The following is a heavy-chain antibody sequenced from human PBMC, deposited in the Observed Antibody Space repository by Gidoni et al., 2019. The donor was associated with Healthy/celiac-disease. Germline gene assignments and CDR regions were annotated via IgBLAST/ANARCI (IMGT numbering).Heavy chain of an antibody. V-gene: IGHV3-23*01. CDR1: GFTFSSYA. CDR3: SKDRNSYDSSGGLFDY. D-gene: IGHD3-22*01. J-gene: IGHJ4*02. Sequence: EAQLLASGGGLVQPGGSRSLSCAASGFTFSSYAMSWVRHAPGQGLAWVSAMSGSCGSTSYADSSNGRFSISRDNSKNTLYLQMHSLIADDTAVYYCSKDRNSYDSSGGLFDYLGQGTLVTVSS. CDR2: MSGSCGST.